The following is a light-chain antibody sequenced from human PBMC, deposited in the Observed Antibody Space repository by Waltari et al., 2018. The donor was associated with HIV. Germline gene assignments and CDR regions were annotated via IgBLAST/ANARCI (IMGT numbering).Light chain of an antibody. V-gene: IGLV2-14*01. J-gene: IGLJ1*01. Sequence: QSALTQPASVSGSPGQSITISCTGTGSDVGGDNYVSWYQHHPGKAPKLMMYEVSNRPSGVSNRVSGSKSGNTASLTISGLQAEDEADYYCSSYTSSSTYVFGTGTKVTVL. CDR3: SSYTSSSTYV. CDR2: EVS. CDR1: GSDVGGDNY.